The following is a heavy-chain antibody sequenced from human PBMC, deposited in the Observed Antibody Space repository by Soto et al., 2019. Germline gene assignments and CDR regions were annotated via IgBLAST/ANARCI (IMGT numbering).Heavy chain of an antibody. CDR2: IFSSGST. D-gene: IGHD5-12*01. J-gene: IGHJ4*02. Sequence: SETLSLTCTVSGGSINTFYWSWVRKPAGKGLEWIGRIFSSGSTSFNPSLESRVAMSVDTSKNHFSLNLSSVTAADMAVYYCAREGSYSAYNFAHGIQLWSFDFWGQGALVTVSS. V-gene: IGHV4-4*07. CDR1: GGSINTFY. CDR3: AREGSYSAYNFAHGIQLWSFDF.